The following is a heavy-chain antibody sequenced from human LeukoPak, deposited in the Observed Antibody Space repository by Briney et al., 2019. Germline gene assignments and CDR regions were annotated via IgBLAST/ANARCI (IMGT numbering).Heavy chain of an antibody. CDR1: GFTFSSYA. V-gene: IGHV3-23*01. D-gene: IGHD4-17*01. Sequence: PGGSLRLSCAASGFTFSSYAMSWVRQAPGKGLERVSAISGSGGSTYYADSVKGRFTISRDNSKNTLYLQMNSLRAEDTAVYYCAKGPTMTTVTTVFDYWAQGTLVTVSS. CDR2: ISGSGGST. CDR3: AKGPTMTTVTTVFDY. J-gene: IGHJ4*02.